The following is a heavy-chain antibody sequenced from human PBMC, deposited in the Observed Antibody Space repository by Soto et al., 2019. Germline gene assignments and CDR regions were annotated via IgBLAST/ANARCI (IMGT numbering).Heavy chain of an antibody. Sequence: PGGSLRLSCTASGFTFSDHYMDWVRQAPGKGLEWVGRGRNKANSYTTEYAASVKGRFIISRDDSKNSLYLQINSLKSEDTAVYYCTRGGSSTWPDNYYNPMDVWGQGTTVTVSS. V-gene: IGHV3-72*01. CDR3: TRGGSSTWPDNYYNPMDV. CDR2: GRNKANSYTT. D-gene: IGHD2-2*01. J-gene: IGHJ6*02. CDR1: GFTFSDHY.